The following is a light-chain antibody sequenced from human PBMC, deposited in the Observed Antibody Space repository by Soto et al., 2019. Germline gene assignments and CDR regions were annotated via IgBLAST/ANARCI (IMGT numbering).Light chain of an antibody. V-gene: IGKV3-15*01. CDR1: QSVSTD. Sequence: EVLVTQSPATLSVSPGEGVTLSCRASQSVSTDLAWYQQKPGQAPRLLIYGASIRAIGVPDRFSGSGSGTDFTFTISSLQSEDSAIYYCQQYSNWSPLTFGGGTKVEI. J-gene: IGKJ4*01. CDR2: GAS. CDR3: QQYSNWSPLT.